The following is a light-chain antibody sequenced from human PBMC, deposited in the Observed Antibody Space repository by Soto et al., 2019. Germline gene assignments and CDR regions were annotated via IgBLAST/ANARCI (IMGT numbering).Light chain of an antibody. CDR3: QQYHSWVT. CDR1: QSISNW. CDR2: MAS. V-gene: IGKV1-5*03. Sequence: DIPMTQSPSTLSASVGDRVSITCRASQSISNWLAWYQQKPGKAPKLLIYMASSLESGVPSRFSGSGSGTEFTLTISSLRPDDFATYYCQQYHSWVTFGQGTRLVIK. J-gene: IGKJ5*01.